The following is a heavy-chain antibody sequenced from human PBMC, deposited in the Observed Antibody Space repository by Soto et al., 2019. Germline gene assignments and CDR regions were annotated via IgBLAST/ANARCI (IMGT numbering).Heavy chain of an antibody. CDR1: GGTFSSYA. J-gene: IGHJ4*02. CDR2: IIPICGTA. V-gene: IGHV1-69*06. Sequence: SVKVSCKASGGTFSSYAISWVRQAPGQGLEWMGGIIPICGTANYAQKFQGRVTMTGNTSISTAYMELSSLRSEDTAVYYCARGVQWGAAAGTWGQGTLVTVSS. D-gene: IGHD6-13*01. CDR3: ARGVQWGAAAGT.